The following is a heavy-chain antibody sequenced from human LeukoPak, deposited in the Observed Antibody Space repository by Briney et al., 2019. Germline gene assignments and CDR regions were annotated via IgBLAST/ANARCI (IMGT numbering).Heavy chain of an antibody. CDR3: AREGKYDFWSGYLNFDY. Sequence: PGGSLRLSRAASGFTFSSYSMNWVRQAPGKGLEWVSSISSSSSYIYYADSVKGRFTISRDNAKNSLYLQMNSLRAEDTAVYYCAREGKYDFWSGYLNFDYWGQGTLVTVSS. CDR2: ISSSSSYI. CDR1: GFTFSSYS. J-gene: IGHJ4*02. V-gene: IGHV3-21*01. D-gene: IGHD3-3*01.